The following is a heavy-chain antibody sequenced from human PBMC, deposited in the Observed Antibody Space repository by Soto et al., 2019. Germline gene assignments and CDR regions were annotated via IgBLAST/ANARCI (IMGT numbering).Heavy chain of an antibody. CDR2: TYYRSKWYN. D-gene: IGHD6-13*01. J-gene: IGHJ6*02. CDR1: GDSVSSNSAA. CDR3: ARVIAAAGTGFGYGMDV. V-gene: IGHV6-1*01. Sequence: SQTLSLTCAISGDSVSSNSAAWNWIRQSPSRGLEWLGRTYYRSKWYNDYAVSVKSRITINPDTSKNQFSLQLNSVTPEDTAVYHCARVIAAAGTGFGYGMDVWGQGTTVTVSS.